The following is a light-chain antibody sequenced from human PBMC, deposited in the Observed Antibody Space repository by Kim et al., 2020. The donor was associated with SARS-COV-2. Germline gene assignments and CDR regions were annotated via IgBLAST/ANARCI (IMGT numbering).Light chain of an antibody. J-gene: IGKJ2*01. V-gene: IGKV1-39*01. CDR2: TAS. Sequence: DIQMTQSPSSLSASVGDRVIITCRASQTISTYLNWYQQKPGKAPILLIYTASTLQSGVPSRFSGSGSGTSFTLTISSLQPEDFATYYCQQSYSHPRTFGQGTKVDIK. CDR3: QQSYSHPRT. CDR1: QTISTY.